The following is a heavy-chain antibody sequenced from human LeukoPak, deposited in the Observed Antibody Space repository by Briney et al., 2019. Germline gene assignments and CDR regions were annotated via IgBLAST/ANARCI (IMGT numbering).Heavy chain of an antibody. J-gene: IGHJ6*03. D-gene: IGHD4-17*01. CDR2: ISWNGGIT. CDR3: ARAHDYAEYMDV. CDR1: GFTFDDYG. Sequence: GGSLRLSCAASGFTFDDYGMSWVRQAPGKGVEWVSGISWNGGITAYAESVKGRVTISRDKAKNSLYLQMNSLRAEDTAVYYCARAHDYAEYMDVWGKGTTVTVS. V-gene: IGHV3-20*04.